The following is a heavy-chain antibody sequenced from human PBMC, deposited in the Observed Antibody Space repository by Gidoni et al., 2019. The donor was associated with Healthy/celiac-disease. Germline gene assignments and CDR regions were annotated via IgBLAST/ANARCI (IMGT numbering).Heavy chain of an antibody. CDR1: GITFIRPA. Sequence: EVQLVESGGGLVQPGGSRKLTCASSGITFIRPALHWVRQPSGKGLEWMGSIESSANNYDKAASSSVKGSITIDKYNRTDKLYLKMNSVKAEDTDEYYCTRHVVMVAGRDYYYYMDVWGKGTTVTVSS. D-gene: IGHD6-19*01. V-gene: IGHV3-73*02. CDR3: TRHVVMVAGRDYYYYMDV. J-gene: IGHJ6*03. CDR2: IESSANNYDK.